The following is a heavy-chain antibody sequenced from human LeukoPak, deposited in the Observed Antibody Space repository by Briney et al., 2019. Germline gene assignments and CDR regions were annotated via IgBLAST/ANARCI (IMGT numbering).Heavy chain of an antibody. Sequence: PGGSLRLSCAASGFTFSSYAMPWVRQAPGKGLEYVSAISSNGGSTYYANSVKGRFTISRDNSKNTLYLQMGSLRAEDMAVYYCAREVQRGAASHDAFDIWGQGTMVTVSS. CDR2: ISSNGGST. J-gene: IGHJ3*02. V-gene: IGHV3-64*01. D-gene: IGHD6-6*01. CDR1: GFTFSSYA. CDR3: AREVQRGAASHDAFDI.